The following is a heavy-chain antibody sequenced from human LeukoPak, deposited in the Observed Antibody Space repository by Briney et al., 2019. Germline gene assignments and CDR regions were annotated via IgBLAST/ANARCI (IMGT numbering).Heavy chain of an antibody. CDR3: ASTIFGLIAL. CDR2: ISSSSSYI. Sequence: PGGSLRLSCAASGFTFSSYSMNWVRQAPGKGLEWVSSISSSSSYIYYADSVKGRFTISRDNAKNSLYLQMNSLRVGDTAVYYCASTIFGLIALWGQGTLVTVSS. J-gene: IGHJ1*01. V-gene: IGHV3-21*01. D-gene: IGHD3-3*01. CDR1: GFTFSSYS.